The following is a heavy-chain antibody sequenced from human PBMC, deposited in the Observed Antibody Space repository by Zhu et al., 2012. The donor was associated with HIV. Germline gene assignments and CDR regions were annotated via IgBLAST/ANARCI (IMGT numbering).Heavy chain of an antibody. CDR2: IYYSGST. V-gene: IGHV4-30-4*01. J-gene: IGHJ4*02. D-gene: IGHD5-24*01. CDR3: AREGRDGYNDY. Sequence: QVQLEESGPGLVKPSQTLSLSCTVSGGSISSGDYYWSWIRQSPGKGLEWIGYIYYSGSTYYNPSLKSRVTISLDTSKNQFSLRLSSVTAADTAVYYCAREGRDGYNDYWGQGTLGHRL. CDR1: GGSISSGDYY.